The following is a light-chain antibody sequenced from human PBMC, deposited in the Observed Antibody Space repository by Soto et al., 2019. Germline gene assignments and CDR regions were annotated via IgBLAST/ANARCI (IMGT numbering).Light chain of an antibody. V-gene: IGKV1-5*03. CDR3: QQYRSSSWT. J-gene: IGKJ1*01. CDR2: KAS. CDR1: RDIITW. Sequence: DIQLTQSPSTLSASVGDRVTITCRASRDIITWLAWYQQRPGKAPKLLISKASTLEGGVPSRFSGSGSGTEFTLTISGLQPDDFATYYCQQYRSSSWTFGPGTKVEI.